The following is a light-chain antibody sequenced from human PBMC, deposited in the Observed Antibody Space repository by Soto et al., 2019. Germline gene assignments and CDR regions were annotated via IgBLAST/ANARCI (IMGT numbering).Light chain of an antibody. Sequence: DIQMTQSPSTLSASVGDRVTITFRASQSISSWLAWYQQKPGKAPKLLIYDASSLESGVPSRYRGSGSGTEFTLTISSLQPDDFATYYCQQYNSYSGTFGQGTKVDIK. CDR2: DAS. V-gene: IGKV1-5*01. CDR1: QSISSW. CDR3: QQYNSYSGT. J-gene: IGKJ1*01.